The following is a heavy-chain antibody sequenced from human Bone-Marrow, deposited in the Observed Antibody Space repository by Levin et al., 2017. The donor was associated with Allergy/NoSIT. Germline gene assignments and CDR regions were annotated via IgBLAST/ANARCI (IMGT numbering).Heavy chain of an antibody. CDR1: GFTFDNFA. Sequence: PGGSLRLSCAVSGFTFDNFAMHWVRQAPGKGLEWVSLISWDGGSAFYADSVKGRYTVSRDNRKNFLYLQMTGLTIEDSGLYYCGRDAAYGDYYSDYRYYYIDVWGKGTTVTVSS. CDR2: ISWDGGSA. J-gene: IGHJ6*03. D-gene: IGHD2-21*02. V-gene: IGHV3-43D*04. CDR3: GRDAAYGDYYSDYRYYYIDV.